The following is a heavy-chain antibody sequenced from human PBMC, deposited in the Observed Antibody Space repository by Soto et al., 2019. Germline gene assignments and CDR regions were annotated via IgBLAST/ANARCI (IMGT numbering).Heavy chain of an antibody. D-gene: IGHD6-19*01. CDR3: ARDLSYSSGWYQDWFDP. CDR2: IYYSGST. J-gene: IGHJ5*02. V-gene: IGHV4-30-4*01. CDR1: GGSISSGDYY. Sequence: QVQLQESGPGLVKPSQTLSLTCTVSGGSISSGDYYWSWIRQPPGKGLEWIGYIYYSGSTYYNPSLNRLVTISVATSTHQFSLKLRSVTAADTAVYYCARDLSYSSGWYQDWFDPWGQGTLVTVSS.